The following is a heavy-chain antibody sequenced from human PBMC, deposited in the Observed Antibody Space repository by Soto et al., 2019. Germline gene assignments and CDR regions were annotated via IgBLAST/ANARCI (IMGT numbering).Heavy chain of an antibody. D-gene: IGHD1-1*01. Sequence: QVQLQESGPGLVKPSQTLSLTCTVSGGSISSGGYYWSWIRQHPGKGLEWIGYIYYSGSTYYNPSLKGRVTVSVDTSKNQFSLKLSSVTAADTAVYYCARIRRTEHWFDPWGQGTLVTVSS. V-gene: IGHV4-31*03. CDR3: ARIRRTEHWFDP. J-gene: IGHJ5*02. CDR2: IYYSGST. CDR1: GGSISSGGYY.